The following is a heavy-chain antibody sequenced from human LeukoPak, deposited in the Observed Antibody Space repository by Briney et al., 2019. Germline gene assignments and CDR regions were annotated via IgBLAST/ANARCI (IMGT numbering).Heavy chain of an antibody. CDR3: ARAPSEIGGYYPEYFRH. V-gene: IGHV3-74*01. CDR2: ITSDGST. Sequence: GGSLRLSCAASGFTFSTYWMHWVRQAPGKGLVWVSRITSDGSTNYADSVKGRFTISRDNAKNTLSLQMNSLRPEDTGVYYCARAPSEIGGYYPEYFRHWGQGTLVTVSS. CDR1: GFTFSTYW. J-gene: IGHJ1*01. D-gene: IGHD3-3*01.